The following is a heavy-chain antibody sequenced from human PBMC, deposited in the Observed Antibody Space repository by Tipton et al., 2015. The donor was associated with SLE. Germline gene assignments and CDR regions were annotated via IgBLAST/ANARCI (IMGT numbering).Heavy chain of an antibody. V-gene: IGHV4-59*12. CDR2: IYYSGST. J-gene: IGHJ3*02. CDR3: AGCGSGILDAFDI. D-gene: IGHD3-10*01. Sequence: TLSHTCTVSGGSISSYYWSWIRQPPGKGLEWIGYIYYSGSTNYNPSLKSRVTISVDTSKNQFSLKLSSVTAADTAVYYCAGCGSGILDAFDIWGQGTMVTVSS. CDR1: GGSISSYY.